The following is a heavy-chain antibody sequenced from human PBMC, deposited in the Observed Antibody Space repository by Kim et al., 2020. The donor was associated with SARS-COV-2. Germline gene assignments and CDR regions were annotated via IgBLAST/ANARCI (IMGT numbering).Heavy chain of an antibody. CDR3: ARAGGITMVRGASNYGMDV. CDR2: INHSGST. J-gene: IGHJ6*02. CDR1: GGSFSGYY. Sequence: SETLSLTCAVYGGSFSGYYWSWIRQPPGKGLEWIGEINHSGSTNYNPSLKSRVTISVDTSKNQFSLKLSSVTAADTAVYYCARAGGITMVRGASNYGMDVWGQGTTVTVSS. D-gene: IGHD3-10*01. V-gene: IGHV4-34*01.